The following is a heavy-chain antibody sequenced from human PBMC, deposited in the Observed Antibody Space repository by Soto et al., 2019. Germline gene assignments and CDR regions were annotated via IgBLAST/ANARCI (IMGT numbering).Heavy chain of an antibody. D-gene: IGHD2-2*01. V-gene: IGHV4-34*01. CDR1: GGSFSGYY. CDR3: ARVGDCSSTSCYYYYMDV. CDR2: INHSGST. Sequence: SETLSLTCAVYGGSFSGYYWSWIRQPPGKGLEWIGEINHSGSTNYNPSLKSRVTISVDTSKNQFSLKLSSVTAADTAVYYCARVGDCSSTSCYYYYMDVWGKGTTVTVSS. J-gene: IGHJ6*03.